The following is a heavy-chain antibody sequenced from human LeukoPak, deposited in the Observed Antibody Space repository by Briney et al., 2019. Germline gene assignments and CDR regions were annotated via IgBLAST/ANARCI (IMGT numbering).Heavy chain of an antibody. CDR1: GYTFTGYY. CDR2: INPNSGDT. J-gene: IGHJ4*02. Sequence: ASVKVSCKASGYTFTGYYMHWVRQAPGQGPEWMGWINPNSGDTHYAQKFQGRVTMTRDTSINTAYMELSRLRSDDTAVYYCARDQAFVYCSGGTCYDDYWGQGSLVTVSS. D-gene: IGHD2-15*01. V-gene: IGHV1-2*02. CDR3: ARDQAFVYCSGGTCYDDY.